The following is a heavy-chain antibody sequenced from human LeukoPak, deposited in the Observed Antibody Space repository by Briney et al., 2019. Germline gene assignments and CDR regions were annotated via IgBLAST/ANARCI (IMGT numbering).Heavy chain of an antibody. Sequence: PSETLSLTCAVSGGSISSSNWWSWVRQPPGKGLEWIGEIYHSGTTNYNPSLKSRVTISVDTSKNQFSLKLSSVTAADTAVYYCARDSGLGSGYYFDAFDIWGQGTMVTVSS. J-gene: IGHJ3*02. D-gene: IGHD3-3*01. CDR1: GGSISSSNW. CDR3: ARDSGLGSGYYFDAFDI. CDR2: IYHSGTT. V-gene: IGHV4-4*02.